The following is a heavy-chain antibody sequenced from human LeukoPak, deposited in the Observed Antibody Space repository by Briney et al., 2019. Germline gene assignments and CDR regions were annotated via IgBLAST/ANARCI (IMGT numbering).Heavy chain of an antibody. CDR2: ISSRGSTI. CDR3: ARVQDGEGAFDI. Sequence: SGGSLRLSCAASGFTFSDYYMSWIRQAPGKGLEWVSYISSRGSTIYYAASVKGRFTISRDNAKNSLYLQMNSLRAEDMAVYYCARVQDGEGAFDIWGQGTMVTVSS. D-gene: IGHD4-17*01. J-gene: IGHJ3*02. CDR1: GFTFSDYY. V-gene: IGHV3-11*04.